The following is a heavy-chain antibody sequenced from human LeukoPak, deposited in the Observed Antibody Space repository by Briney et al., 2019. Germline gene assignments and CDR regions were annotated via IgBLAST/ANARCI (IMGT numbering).Heavy chain of an antibody. V-gene: IGHV1-18*01. J-gene: IGHJ4*02. D-gene: IGHD3-16*01. CDR2: ISAYNGNT. Sequence: VASVKVSCKASGYTFTSYDINWVRQATGQGLEWMGWISAYNGNTNYAQKLQGRVTMTTDTSTSTAYMELRSLRSDDTAVYYCARARGGLRLGESYYFDYWGQGTLVTVSS. CDR1: GYTFTSYD. CDR3: ARARGGLRLGESYYFDY.